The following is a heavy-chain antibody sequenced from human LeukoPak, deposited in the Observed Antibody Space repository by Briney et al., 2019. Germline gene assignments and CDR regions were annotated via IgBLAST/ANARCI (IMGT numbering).Heavy chain of an antibody. V-gene: IGHV4-59*08. J-gene: IGHJ3*02. CDR3: ARQDSGTYLNPLDI. Sequence: PSETLSLTCIVSGGSISSYYWSWIRQPPGKGLEWIGYIYYTGSTNYNPSLKSRVTISVDTSKNQLSLKLRSVTAADTAAYYCARQDSGTYLNPLDIWGQGTVVTVSS. D-gene: IGHD1-26*01. CDR1: GGSISSYY. CDR2: IYYTGST.